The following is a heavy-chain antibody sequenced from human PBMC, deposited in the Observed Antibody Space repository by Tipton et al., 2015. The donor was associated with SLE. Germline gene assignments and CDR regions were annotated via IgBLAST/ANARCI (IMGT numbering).Heavy chain of an antibody. J-gene: IGHJ4*02. CDR1: GGSISSYY. Sequence: TLSLTCTVSGGSISSYYWSWIRQTPGKGLEWIGSIYYSGYTYYNPSLKSRVTISVDTSKNQFSLKLGSVTAADTAVYYCARSGPVTGFTSSFDYWGQGALVTVSS. CDR3: ARSGPVTGFTSSFDY. D-gene: IGHD2-2*01. V-gene: IGHV4-59*04. CDR2: IYYSGYT.